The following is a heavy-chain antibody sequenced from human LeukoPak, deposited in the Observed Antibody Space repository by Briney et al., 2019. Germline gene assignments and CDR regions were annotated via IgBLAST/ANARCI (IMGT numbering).Heavy chain of an antibody. V-gene: IGHV5-51*01. J-gene: IGHJ4*02. CDR3: ARHTRDSTPLFDY. Sequence: GESLKISCKGSGYSFTNYWIGWVRQMPGKGLAWMGIIYPGDSDTRYSPSFQGQVTISADKSIGTAYLQWSSLKASDTAMYYCARHTRDSTPLFDYWGQGTLVTVSS. CDR1: GYSFTNYW. CDR2: IYPGDSDT. D-gene: IGHD2-21*02.